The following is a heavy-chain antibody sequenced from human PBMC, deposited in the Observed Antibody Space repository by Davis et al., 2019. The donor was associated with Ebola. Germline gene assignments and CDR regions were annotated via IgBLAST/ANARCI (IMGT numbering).Heavy chain of an antibody. J-gene: IGHJ4*02. Sequence: PGGSLRLSCAASRFSFSNYWMTWLRQTPGKGLEWVANIKQDGSEKYYVDSVKGRFTISRDNAKNSLFLQMNSLRVEDTAMYYCAGDGVAAASDYWGQGTMVTVSS. CDR1: RFSFSNYW. D-gene: IGHD6-25*01. CDR2: IKQDGSEK. V-gene: IGHV3-7*01. CDR3: AGDGVAAASDY.